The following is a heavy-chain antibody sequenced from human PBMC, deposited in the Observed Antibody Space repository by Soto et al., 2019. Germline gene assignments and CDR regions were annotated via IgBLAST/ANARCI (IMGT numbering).Heavy chain of an antibody. D-gene: IGHD2-15*01. CDR1: GYSFTSYW. Sequence: PGESLKISCKVSGYSFTSYWIGWVRQMPGKCLEWMGIIYPGDSDTRYSPSFQGQVTISADKSISTAYLQWSSLKASDTAMYYCARRGGYCSGGSCYSEGWFDPWGQGTLVTVSS. CDR3: ARRGGYCSGGSCYSEGWFDP. CDR2: IYPGDSDT. V-gene: IGHV5-51*01. J-gene: IGHJ5*02.